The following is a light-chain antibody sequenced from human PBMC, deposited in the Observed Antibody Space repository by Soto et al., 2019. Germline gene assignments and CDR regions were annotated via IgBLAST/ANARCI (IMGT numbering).Light chain of an antibody. CDR3: QQYNYWPGV. CDR1: QSVSSS. J-gene: IGKJ1*01. CDR2: GAS. Sequence: EIVMTQSPATLSVSPGERATLSCRASQSVSSSLAWYQQKPGQAPRLLIYGASTRATAIPARFSGSGSGTEFTLTISSLQSEDFAVYFCQQYNYWPGVFGQGTKVEIK. V-gene: IGKV3-15*01.